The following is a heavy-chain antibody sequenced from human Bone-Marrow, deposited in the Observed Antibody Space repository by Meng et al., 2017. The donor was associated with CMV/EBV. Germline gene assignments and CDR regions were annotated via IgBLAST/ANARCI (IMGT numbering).Heavy chain of an antibody. CDR2: IIPIFGTA. CDR3: ASWAGNTFDY. D-gene: IGHD2/OR15-2a*01. V-gene: IGHV1-69*12. CDR1: GGTFSSYV. Sequence: QVQLVRSGVEVKQPGSPGEVSGKASGGTFSSYVISWVRQAPGQGLEWMGGIIPIFGTANYAQKFQGRVTITADESTSTAYMELSSLRSEDTAVYYCASWAGNTFDYWGQGTLVTVSS. J-gene: IGHJ4*02.